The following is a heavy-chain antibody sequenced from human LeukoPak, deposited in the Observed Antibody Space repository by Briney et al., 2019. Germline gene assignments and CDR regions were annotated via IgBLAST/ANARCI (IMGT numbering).Heavy chain of an antibody. CDR2: IYYSGST. D-gene: IGHD2-2*01. Sequence: SETLSLTCTVSGGSISSGGYYWSWIRQHPGKGLEWIGYIYYSGSTYYNPSLKSRVTISVDTSKNQFSLKLSSVPAADTAVYYCARSPLGYCSSTSCYSPEDRYFWFDPWGQGTLVTVSS. J-gene: IGHJ5*02. CDR3: ARSPLGYCSSTSCYSPEDRYFWFDP. V-gene: IGHV4-31*03. CDR1: GGSISSGGYY.